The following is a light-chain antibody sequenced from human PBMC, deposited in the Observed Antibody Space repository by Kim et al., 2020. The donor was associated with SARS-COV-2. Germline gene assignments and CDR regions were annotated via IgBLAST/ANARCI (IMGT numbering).Light chain of an antibody. J-gene: IGKJ5*01. V-gene: IGKV3-11*01. CDR1: PSVSSY. CDR3: QHRDNWPPLT. CDR2: DAS. Sequence: EIVLTQSPATLSLSPGESATLSCRASPSVSSYLAWYQQKPGQAPRLLISDASNRATGIPARFSGSESGTDFTLTISSLEAEDFAVYYCQHRDNWPPLTFGQGTRLEIK.